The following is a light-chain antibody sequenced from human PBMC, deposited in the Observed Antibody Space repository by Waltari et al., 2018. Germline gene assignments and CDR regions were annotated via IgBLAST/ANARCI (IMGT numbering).Light chain of an antibody. CDR1: SSNIGSSY. V-gene: IGLV1-47*01. CDR2: RNN. J-gene: IGLJ2*01. CDR3: AAGWDYSLGAVP. Sequence: QSVLTQPPSASGTPGQRVTISCSGSSSNIGSSYVYWSQQLSGPAPKRLIYRNNQMPSGVPDRFSGSKPGTSASLAISGLRSEDEADYYCAAGWDYSLGAVPFAGGTKLTVL.